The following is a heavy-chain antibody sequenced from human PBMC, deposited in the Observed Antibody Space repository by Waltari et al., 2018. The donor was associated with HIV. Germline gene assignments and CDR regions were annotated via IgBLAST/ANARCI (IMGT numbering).Heavy chain of an antibody. J-gene: IGHJ4*02. D-gene: IGHD3-10*01. CDR3: ASAYYYGSGSYYRGPTFDY. CDR1: GGTFSSYA. V-gene: IGHV1-69*04. CDR2: ILPTLGIA. Sequence: QVQLVQSGAEVKKPGSSVKVSCKASGGTFSSYAISWVRHAPGQGLEWMGRILPTLGIANYAQKFQGRVTITADKSASTAYMELSSLRSEDTAVYYCASAYYYGSGSYYRGPTFDYWGQGTLVTVSS.